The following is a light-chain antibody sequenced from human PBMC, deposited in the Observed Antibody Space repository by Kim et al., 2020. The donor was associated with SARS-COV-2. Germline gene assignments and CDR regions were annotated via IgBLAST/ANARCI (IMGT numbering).Light chain of an antibody. J-gene: IGLJ6*01. CDR3: QSYDNSLSQKV. Sequence: SPGVPDRFSGSKSGTSASLAITGLQAEDEGDYYCQSYDNSLSQKVFGGGTKVTVL. V-gene: IGLV1-40*01.